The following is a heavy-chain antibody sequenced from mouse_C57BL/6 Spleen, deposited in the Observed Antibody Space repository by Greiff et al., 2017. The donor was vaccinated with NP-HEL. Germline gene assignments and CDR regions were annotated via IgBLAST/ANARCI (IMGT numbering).Heavy chain of an antibody. V-gene: IGHV1-62-2*01. CDR2: FYPGSGSI. Sequence: VQLQQSGAELVKPGASVKLSCKASGYTFTEYTIHWVKQRSGQGLEWIGWFYPGSGSIKYNEKFKDKATLTADKSSSTVYMELSRLTSEDSAVYFCARHSPYYYGSRGYAMDYWGQGTSVTVSS. J-gene: IGHJ4*01. D-gene: IGHD1-1*01. CDR3: ARHSPYYYGSRGYAMDY. CDR1: GYTFTEYT.